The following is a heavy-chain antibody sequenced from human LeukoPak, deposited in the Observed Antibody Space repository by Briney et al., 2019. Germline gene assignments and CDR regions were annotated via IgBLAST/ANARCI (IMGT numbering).Heavy chain of an antibody. CDR2: IYYSGST. V-gene: IGHV4-59*01. D-gene: IGHD1-26*01. J-gene: IGHJ4*02. Sequence: SETLSLTRTVSGGSISSYYWSWIRQPPGKGLEWIGYIYYSGSTNYNPSLKSRVTISVDTSKNQFSLKLSSVTAADTAVYYCARAEWESRGFDYWGQGTLVTVSS. CDR3: ARAEWESRGFDY. CDR1: GGSISSYY.